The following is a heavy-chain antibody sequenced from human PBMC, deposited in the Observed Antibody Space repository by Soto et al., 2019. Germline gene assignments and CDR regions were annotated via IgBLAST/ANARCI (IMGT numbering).Heavy chain of an antibody. Sequence: ASLKVSCNPSRYTVTGYYLHCVRQAPRRRLEWVGWIKSNTGGTTHGQKFQGRVTMTADTSMSTASRECANGTSKDMAVYYCARAGSRSVVMLAPIPPRSRGQGTLVTVAS. D-gene: IGHD2-21*02. CDR2: IKSNTGGT. CDR3: ARAGSRSVVMLAPIPPRS. J-gene: IGHJ4*02. V-gene: IGHV1-2*02. CDR1: RYTVTGYY.